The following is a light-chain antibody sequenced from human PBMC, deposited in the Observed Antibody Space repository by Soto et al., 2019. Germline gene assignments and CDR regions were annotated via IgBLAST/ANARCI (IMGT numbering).Light chain of an antibody. J-gene: IGKJ1*01. Sequence: DIQMTQSPSSVSASVGDRVTITCRASQGISTWLAWYQQKPGKAPNLLIYDASSLQSGVPSRFSGSVSGTEFTLTISSLQPEDSAIYYCQQANSFPWTFGQGTKVEIK. CDR3: QQANSFPWT. CDR2: DAS. CDR1: QGISTW. V-gene: IGKV1-12*01.